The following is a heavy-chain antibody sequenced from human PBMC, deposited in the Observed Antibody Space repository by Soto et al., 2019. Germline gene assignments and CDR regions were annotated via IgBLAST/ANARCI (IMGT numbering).Heavy chain of an antibody. J-gene: IGHJ4*02. CDR1: GYTFSSYS. CDR3: ARDMTDPDQIVVVPAAFDY. CDR2: ISAYNGNT. Sequence: QVQLVQSGAEGKKPGASVKVSCKASGYTFSSYSISWVRQAPGQGLEWMGWISAYNGNTKDAQKLQGRVTLTTDTSTSTAYMELRSLRSDDTAVYFCARDMTDPDQIVVVPAAFDYWGQGTLVTVSS. D-gene: IGHD2-2*01. V-gene: IGHV1-18*04.